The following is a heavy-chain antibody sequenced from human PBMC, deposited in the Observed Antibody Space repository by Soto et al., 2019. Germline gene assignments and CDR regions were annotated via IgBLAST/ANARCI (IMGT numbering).Heavy chain of an antibody. CDR1: GFTFGSYA. D-gene: IGHD6-13*01. J-gene: IGHJ4*02. Sequence: GGSLRLSCAASGFTFGSYAMSWVRQAPGKGLEWVSAISGSGGSTYYADSVKGRFTISRDNSKNTLYLQMNSLRAEDTAVYYCAKDRSSSWSLFDYWGQGTLVTVSS. CDR2: ISGSGGST. CDR3: AKDRSSSWSLFDY. V-gene: IGHV3-23*01.